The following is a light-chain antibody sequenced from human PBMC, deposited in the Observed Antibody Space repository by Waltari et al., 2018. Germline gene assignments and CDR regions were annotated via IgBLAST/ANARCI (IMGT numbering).Light chain of an antibody. CDR3: AAWDDSLNGWV. CDR2: SNN. Sequence: QSVLTQPPSASGTPGQRVTISCSGSSSNIGSNTVNWYQQLPGTAPKLLIYSNNQRPSGGPDRFSGSKSGTSASLAISGLQSEEEADYYCAAWDDSLNGWVFGGGTKLTVL. CDR1: SSNIGSNT. V-gene: IGLV1-44*01. J-gene: IGLJ3*02.